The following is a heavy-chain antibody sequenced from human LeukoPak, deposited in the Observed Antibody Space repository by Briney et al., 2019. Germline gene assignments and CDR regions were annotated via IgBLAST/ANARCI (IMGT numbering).Heavy chain of an antibody. V-gene: IGHV3-30*18. J-gene: IGHJ4*02. CDR2: ISYDGSNK. D-gene: IGHD6-13*01. CDR1: GFTFSSYG. Sequence: GGSLRLSCAASGFTFSSYGMHWVRQAPGKGLEWVAVISYDGSNKYYADSVKGRFTISRDNSKNTLYLQMNSLRAEDTAVYYCAKDRSSYSAAGTGYFDYWGQGTLVTVSS. CDR3: AKDRSSYSAAGTGYFDY.